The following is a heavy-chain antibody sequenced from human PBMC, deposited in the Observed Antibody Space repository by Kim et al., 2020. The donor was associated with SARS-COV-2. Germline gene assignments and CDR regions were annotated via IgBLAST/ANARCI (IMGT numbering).Heavy chain of an antibody. CDR2: IYYSGST. V-gene: IGHV4-39*07. CDR3: ARDRRIAVAGTFDY. Sequence: SETLSLTCTVSGGSISSSSYYWGWIRQPPGKGLEWIGSIYYSGSTYYNPSLKSRVTISVDTSKNQFSLKLSSVTAADTAVYYCARDRRIAVAGTFDYWG. CDR1: GGSISSSSYY. J-gene: IGHJ4*01. D-gene: IGHD6-19*01.